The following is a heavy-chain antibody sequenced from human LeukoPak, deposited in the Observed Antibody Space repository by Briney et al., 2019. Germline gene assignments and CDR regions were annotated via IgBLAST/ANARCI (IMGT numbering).Heavy chain of an antibody. CDR2: ISCSGGST. Sequence: GGSLRLSCAASGFTFSSYAMSWVRQAPGKGLEWVSAISCSGGSTYYADSVKGRFTIYRDNSKNTLYMQMNSLRAEDPAVYYCAKAYYDILTGYYAPDAFDIWGQGTMVTVSS. V-gene: IGHV3-23*01. CDR1: GFTFSSYA. D-gene: IGHD3-9*01. CDR3: AKAYYDILTGYYAPDAFDI. J-gene: IGHJ3*02.